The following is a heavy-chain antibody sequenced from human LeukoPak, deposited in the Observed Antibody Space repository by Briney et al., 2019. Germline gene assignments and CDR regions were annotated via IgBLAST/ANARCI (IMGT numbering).Heavy chain of an antibody. Sequence: SVKVSCKASGYTFTSYGISWVRQAPGQGLEWMGGIIPIFGTANYAQKFQGRVTITADKSTSTAYMELSSLRSEDTAVYYCARDGGLYCSGGNCYGGLDYYYYMDVWGKGTTVTVSS. CDR2: IIPIFGTA. CDR3: ARDGGLYCSGGNCYGGLDYYYYMDV. CDR1: GYTFTSYG. J-gene: IGHJ6*03. V-gene: IGHV1-69*06. D-gene: IGHD2-15*01.